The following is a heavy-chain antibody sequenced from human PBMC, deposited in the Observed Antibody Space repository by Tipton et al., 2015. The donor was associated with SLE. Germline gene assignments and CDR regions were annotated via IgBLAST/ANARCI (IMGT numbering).Heavy chain of an antibody. Sequence: QLVQSGAEVKKPGASVKVSCEASGYTFSNYYIHWVRQAPGQGLEWLGWINPNTGDTNYAQQFRDRVTMTRDTTISTAYMELNWLKSDDTAVYFCARSDFWSDRELDYWGQGTLITVSS. CDR3: ARSDFWSDRELDY. V-gene: IGHV1-2*02. D-gene: IGHD3-3*01. CDR2: INPNTGDT. CDR1: GYTFSNYY. J-gene: IGHJ4*02.